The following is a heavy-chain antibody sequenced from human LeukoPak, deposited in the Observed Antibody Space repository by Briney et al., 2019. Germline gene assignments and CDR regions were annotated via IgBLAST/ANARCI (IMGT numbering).Heavy chain of an antibody. CDR3: ARGGKSGYFPDY. J-gene: IGHJ4*02. CDR2: IYSGGST. D-gene: IGHD2-15*01. CDR1: GFTVSSNY. Sequence: PGGSLRLSCAASGFTVSSNYMSWVRQAPGKGLEWVSVIYSGGSTYYADSVKGRFTLSRDSSKNTLFLQMNSLRAEDTAVYYCARGGKSGYFPDYWGQGTLVTVSS. V-gene: IGHV3-66*01.